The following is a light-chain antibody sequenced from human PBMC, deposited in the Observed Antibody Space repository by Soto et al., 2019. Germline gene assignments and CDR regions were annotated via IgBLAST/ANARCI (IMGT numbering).Light chain of an antibody. V-gene: IGKV2-30*02. CDR1: QSLVHSDGIAY. CDR2: KVS. Sequence: DVVMTQSPLSLPVTLGQPASISCRSNQSLVHSDGIAYFSWFQQRPGRSPRRLIYKVSKRDSGVPDRFSGSASGTDFTLKISRVEAEDVGVYYCMQGTHWPPTFGQGTRLEIK. J-gene: IGKJ5*01. CDR3: MQGTHWPPT.